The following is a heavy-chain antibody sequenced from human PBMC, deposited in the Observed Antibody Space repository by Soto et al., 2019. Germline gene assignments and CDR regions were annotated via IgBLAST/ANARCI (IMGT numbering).Heavy chain of an antibody. CDR1: GFTFSSYW. CDR2: INSDGSST. J-gene: IGHJ3*02. D-gene: IGHD2-15*01. CDR3: AREYCSGGSCLGDAFDS. V-gene: IGHV3-74*01. Sequence: PGGSLRLSCAASGFTFSSYWMHWVRQAPGKGLVWVSRINSDGSSTSYANSVKGRFTISRDNAKNTLYLQMNSLRAEDTAVYYCAREYCSGGSCLGDAFDSWGQGTMVTVSS.